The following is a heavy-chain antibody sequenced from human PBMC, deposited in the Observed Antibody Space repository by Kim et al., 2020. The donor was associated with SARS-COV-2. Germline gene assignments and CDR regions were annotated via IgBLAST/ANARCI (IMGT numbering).Heavy chain of an antibody. CDR3: ARDRGGFYDVLAGSD. D-gene: IGHD3-9*01. CDR1: GFTFSTYW. J-gene: IGHJ4*02. CDR2: IKQDGSEK. V-gene: IGHV3-7*01. Sequence: GGSLRLSCAASGFTFSTYWMSWVRQAPGKGLEWVANIKQDGSEKYYVDSVKGRFTISRDNAKNSLYLQMNSLRVEDTAVYYCARDRGGFYDVLAGSDWGQGTLVTVSS.